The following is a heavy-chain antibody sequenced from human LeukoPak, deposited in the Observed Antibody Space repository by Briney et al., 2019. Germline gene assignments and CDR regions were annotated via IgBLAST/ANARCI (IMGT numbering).Heavy chain of an antibody. J-gene: IGHJ5*01. D-gene: IGHD2-2*01. Sequence: PSETLSLTCTVSGGSISSYYWSWIRQPAGKGLEWIGRIYTSGSTNYNPSLKSRVTMSVDTSKSQFSLKLSSVTAADTAVYYCARDREGCSSTSCYVMWFDSWGQGTLVTVSS. V-gene: IGHV4-4*07. CDR3: ARDREGCSSTSCYVMWFDS. CDR1: GGSISSYY. CDR2: IYTSGST.